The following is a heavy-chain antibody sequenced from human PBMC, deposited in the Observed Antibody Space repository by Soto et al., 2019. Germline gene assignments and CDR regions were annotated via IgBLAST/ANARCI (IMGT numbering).Heavy chain of an antibody. Sequence: SETLSLTCTVSGGSITNYYWSWIRQPPGKGLEWIGYIYYSGSPNYNPSLKSRVTISVDTSKNQFSLKLSSVTAADTAVYYCARHSTLGWFGESTDAFDIWGQGTMVTVSS. D-gene: IGHD3-10*01. CDR3: ARHSTLGWFGESTDAFDI. V-gene: IGHV4-59*08. CDR2: IYYSGSP. J-gene: IGHJ3*02. CDR1: GGSITNYY.